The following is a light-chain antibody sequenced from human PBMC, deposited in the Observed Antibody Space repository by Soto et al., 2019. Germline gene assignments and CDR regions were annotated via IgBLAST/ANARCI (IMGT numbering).Light chain of an antibody. Sequence: EIVLTQSPGTLSLSPGERSTLSCMASQSVSRSSLAWYQHKTGQAPRLLISGASTGATGIPPRFRGSGSGTEFTLTVDTLQSEDIEIYYCQQYYHWPVTFGGGTKVDIK. CDR2: GAS. CDR3: QQYYHWPVT. V-gene: IGKV3-15*01. CDR1: QSVSRS. J-gene: IGKJ4*01.